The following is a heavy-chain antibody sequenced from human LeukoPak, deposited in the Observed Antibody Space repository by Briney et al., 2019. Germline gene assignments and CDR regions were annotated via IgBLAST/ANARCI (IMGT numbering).Heavy chain of an antibody. CDR3: ARDQSVRLLQTSSTYFKHVFAI. D-gene: IGHD6-13*01. Sequence: ASVKVSCKASGYTFTGYFMHWVRQAPGLGLEWMGWISAYNGNTNYAQKVQGRVTMTTDTSTSTAYMELRSLRFDDTAVYYCARDQSVRLLQTSSTYFKHVFAIWGQGSMVTVSS. CDR2: ISAYNGNT. V-gene: IGHV1-18*04. J-gene: IGHJ3*02. CDR1: GYTFTGYF.